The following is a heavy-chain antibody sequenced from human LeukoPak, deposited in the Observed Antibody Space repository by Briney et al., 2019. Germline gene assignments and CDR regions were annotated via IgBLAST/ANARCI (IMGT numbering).Heavy chain of an antibody. J-gene: IGHJ4*02. Sequence: GASVKVSCKASGYTFTTYDINWVRQATGQGLEWMGWMNPNSGNTGYAQKFQGRVTITRDTSASTAYMELSNLRSEDTAVYYCARGRCVGSTNCYYFDSWGQGTLVTVSS. CDR2: MNPNSGNT. CDR3: ARGRCVGSTNCYYFDS. CDR1: GYTFTTYD. D-gene: IGHD2-2*01. V-gene: IGHV1-8*01.